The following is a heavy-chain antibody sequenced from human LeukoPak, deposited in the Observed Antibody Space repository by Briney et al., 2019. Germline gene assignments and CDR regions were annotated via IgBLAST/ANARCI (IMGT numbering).Heavy chain of an antibody. CDR1: GFTFSSYW. CDR2: INGDGSST. J-gene: IGHJ4*01. V-gene: IGHV3-74*01. Sequence: TGGSLRLSCAASGFTFSSYWMHWVRQAPGKGLVWVSRINGDGSSTRYADSVKGRFTVSRDNGRNTLYLYMNRLRDDDTAIYYCARDEAGYCSDDSCPWGHGTRVTVSS. D-gene: IGHD2-15*01. CDR3: ARDEAGYCSDDSCP.